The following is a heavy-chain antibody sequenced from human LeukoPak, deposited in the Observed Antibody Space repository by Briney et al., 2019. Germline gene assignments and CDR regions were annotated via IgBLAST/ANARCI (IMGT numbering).Heavy chain of an antibody. V-gene: IGHV1-46*01. CDR1: GYSFTSNH. CDR2: IYPRDGST. J-gene: IGHJ4*02. CDR3: ARDQEGFDY. Sequence: ASVKVSCKASGYSFTSNHIHWVRQAPGQGLEWMGMIYPRDGSTSYAQRFQDRVTVTRDTSTSTVHVELSGLRSEDTAVYYCARDQEGFDYWGQGTLVTVSS.